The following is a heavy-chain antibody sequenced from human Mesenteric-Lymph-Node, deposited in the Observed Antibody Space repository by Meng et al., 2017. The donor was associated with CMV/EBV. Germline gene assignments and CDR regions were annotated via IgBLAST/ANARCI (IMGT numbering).Heavy chain of an antibody. CDR2: IYWDDDK. D-gene: IGHD6-13*01. J-gene: IGHJ4*02. CDR3: AHSSGIAAAGPFYFDY. Sequence: QITLKESGPTLVKPTQTLTLTCTFSGFSLSTSRVGVGWIRQPPGKALEWLALIYWDDDKRYSPSLKSRLTITKDTSKNQVVLTMTNMDPVDTATYYCAHSSGIAAAGPFYFDYWGQGTLVPSPQ. V-gene: IGHV2-5*02. CDR1: GFSLSTSRVG.